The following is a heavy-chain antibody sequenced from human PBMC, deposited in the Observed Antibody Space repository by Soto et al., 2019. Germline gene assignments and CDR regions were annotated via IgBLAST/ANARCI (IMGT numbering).Heavy chain of an antibody. Sequence: EVQLVESGGGLVQPGGSLRLSCAASGFTFSSYAMHWVRQAPGKGLEYVSAISSNGGSTYYANSVKGRFTISRDNSKNTLYLQMGSLRAEDMAVYYCAGAPDFLYYFMDVWGKGTTVTVSS. CDR2: ISSNGGST. J-gene: IGHJ6*03. CDR1: GFTFSSYA. CDR3: AGAPDFLYYFMDV. V-gene: IGHV3-64*01. D-gene: IGHD3-3*01.